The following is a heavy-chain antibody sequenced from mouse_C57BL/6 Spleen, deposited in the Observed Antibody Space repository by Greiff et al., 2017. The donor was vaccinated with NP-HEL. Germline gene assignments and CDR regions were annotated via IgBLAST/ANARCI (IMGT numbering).Heavy chain of an antibody. Sequence: QVQLQQSGAELVKPGASVKISCKASGYAFSSYWMNWVKQRPGKGLEWIGQIYPGDGATNYNGKFKGKATLTAAKSSITAYMQLSSLTSEDSAVYFCARRYYGRSYYFDYWGQGTTLTVAS. CDR3: ARRYYGRSYYFDY. V-gene: IGHV1-80*01. CDR2: IYPGDGAT. J-gene: IGHJ2*01. D-gene: IGHD1-1*01. CDR1: GYAFSSYW.